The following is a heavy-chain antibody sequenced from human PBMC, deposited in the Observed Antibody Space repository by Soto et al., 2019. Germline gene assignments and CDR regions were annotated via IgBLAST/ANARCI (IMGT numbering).Heavy chain of an antibody. Sequence: QVQLQQWGAGLLKPSETLSLTCAVYGGSFSGYYWSWIHQPPGKGLEWIGEINHSGSTNYNPSLKSRVTISVDTSKNQFSLKLSSVTAADTAVYYCARRHPQFRYFDYWGQGTLVTVSS. CDR3: ARRHPQFRYFDY. CDR2: INHSGST. CDR1: GGSFSGYY. V-gene: IGHV4-34*01. J-gene: IGHJ4*02.